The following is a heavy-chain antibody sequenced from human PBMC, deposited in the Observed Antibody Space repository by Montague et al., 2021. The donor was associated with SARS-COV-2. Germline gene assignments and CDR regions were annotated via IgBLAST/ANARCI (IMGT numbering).Heavy chain of an antibody. CDR2: IYCTGNT. J-gene: IGHJ6*02. CDR1: GGSLSTYY. D-gene: IGHD3-10*01. CDR3: ARFFGPYYYGLDV. V-gene: IGHV4-59*13. Sequence: SETLSLTCTVSGGSLSTYYWSWIRQPPGKGLECIGYIYCTGNTNHNPSLKSRVTISVDTSKNQFSLKLGSVTAADTAVYYCARFFGPYYYGLDVWGQGTTVTVSS.